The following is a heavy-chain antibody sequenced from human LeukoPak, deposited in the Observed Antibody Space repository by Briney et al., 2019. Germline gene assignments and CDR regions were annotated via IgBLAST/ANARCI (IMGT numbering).Heavy chain of an antibody. V-gene: IGHV3-23*01. CDR2: ISGSGGST. CDR3: AKDHLKSYDSSGYYYDY. Sequence: GGSLRLSCAASGFTFSSYAMSWVSQAPGKGLEWVSAISGSGGSTYYADSVKGRFTISRDNSKNTLYLQMNSLRAEDTAVYYCAKDHLKSYDSSGYYYDYWGQGTLVTVSS. D-gene: IGHD3-22*01. J-gene: IGHJ4*02. CDR1: GFTFSSYA.